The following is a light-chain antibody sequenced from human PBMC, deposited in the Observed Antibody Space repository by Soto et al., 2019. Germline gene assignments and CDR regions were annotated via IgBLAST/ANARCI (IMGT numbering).Light chain of an antibody. Sequence: VLTQPPSASGTPGQRVTISCSGSSSHIKSNYVYWYQQLPGTAPKLLIYRNDQRPSGVPDRFSGSKSGTSASLAISGLRSEDEAGYYCATWDDSLSGYVFGTGTKVTVL. J-gene: IGLJ1*01. CDR3: ATWDDSLSGYV. CDR2: RND. CDR1: SSHIKSNY. V-gene: IGLV1-47*01.